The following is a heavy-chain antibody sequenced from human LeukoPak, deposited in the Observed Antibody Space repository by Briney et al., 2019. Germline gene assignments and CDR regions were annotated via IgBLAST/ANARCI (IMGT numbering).Heavy chain of an antibody. CDR2: ISYDGSNK. V-gene: IGHV3-30-3*01. Sequence: PGGSLRLSCAASGFTFSSYAMHWVRQAPGKGLEWVAVISYDGSNKYYADSVKGRFTISRDNSKNTLYLQMNSLRAEDTAVYYCARVLLGGDSSSSLGAFDIWGQGTMVTVSS. J-gene: IGHJ3*02. CDR3: ARVLLGGDSSSSLGAFDI. D-gene: IGHD6-13*01. CDR1: GFTFSSYA.